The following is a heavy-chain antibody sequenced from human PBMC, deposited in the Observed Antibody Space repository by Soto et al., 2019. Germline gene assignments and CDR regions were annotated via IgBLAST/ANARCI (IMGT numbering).Heavy chain of an antibody. CDR3: ARAHKDYDILTGYSTHFDY. J-gene: IGHJ4*02. D-gene: IGHD3-9*01. CDR2: ISNDGSKK. CDR1: GFTFRIYA. Sequence: WGSLILACASSGFTFRIYAMHWVRQALGKGLDWVAVISNDGSKKYYADSVKGRFTISRDNSKNTLYLRMNNLGAGDSAVYYCARAHKDYDILTGYSTHFDYWGQGTLVTVSS. V-gene: IGHV3-30-3*01.